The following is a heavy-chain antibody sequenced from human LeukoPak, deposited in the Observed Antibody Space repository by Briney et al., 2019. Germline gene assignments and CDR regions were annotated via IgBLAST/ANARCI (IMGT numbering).Heavy chain of an antibody. J-gene: IGHJ3*02. CDR3: ARDIAGYYDSSGSDAFDI. V-gene: IGHV3-7*01. CDR1: EFTFSSYW. Sequence: GGSLRLSCAASEFTFSSYWMSWVRQAPGKGLEWVANIKQDGSEKYYVDSVKGRFTISRDNAKNSLYLQMNSLRAEDTAVYYCARDIAGYYDSSGSDAFDIWGQGTMVTVSS. CDR2: IKQDGSEK. D-gene: IGHD3-22*01.